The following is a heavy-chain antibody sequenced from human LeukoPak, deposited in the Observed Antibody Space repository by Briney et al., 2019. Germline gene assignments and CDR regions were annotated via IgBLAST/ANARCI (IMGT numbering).Heavy chain of an antibody. CDR3: ARGIAAAGTALYN. CDR2: ISYDGNNK. J-gene: IGHJ4*02. D-gene: IGHD6-13*01. V-gene: IGHV3-30*03. CDR1: GFTFSSYG. Sequence: PGRSLRLSCAASGFTFSSYGMHWVRQAPGKGLEWVAVISYDGNNKYYADSVKGRFTISRDNSKNTLYLQINSLRAEDTAVYYCARGIAAAGTALYNWGQGTLLTVSS.